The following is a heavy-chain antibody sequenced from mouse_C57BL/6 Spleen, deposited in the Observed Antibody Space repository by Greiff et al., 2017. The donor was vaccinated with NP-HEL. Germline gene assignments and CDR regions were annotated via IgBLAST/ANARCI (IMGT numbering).Heavy chain of an antibody. D-gene: IGHD2-4*01. CDR3: ARGGDDYEGCAY. J-gene: IGHJ3*01. CDR2: ILPGSGST. V-gene: IGHV1-9*01. CDR1: GYTFTGYW. Sequence: QVQLQQSGAELMKPGASVKLSCKATGYTFTGYWIEWVKQRPGHGLEWIGEILPGSGSTNYNEKFKGKATFTADTSSNTAYMQLSSLTTEDSAIYYCARGGDDYEGCAYWGQGTLVTVSA.